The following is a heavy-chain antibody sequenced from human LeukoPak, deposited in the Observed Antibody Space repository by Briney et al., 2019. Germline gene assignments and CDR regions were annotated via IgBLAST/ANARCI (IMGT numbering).Heavy chain of an antibody. CDR2: IYYSGST. Sequence: SETLSLTCTVSGGSISSGDYYWSWIRHPPGKGLEWIGYIYYSGSTYYNPSLRSRVTISVDTSKLQFSLKLSSVTAADTAVYYCAYYDFWSGDPAFDIWGQGTMVTVSS. J-gene: IGHJ3*02. D-gene: IGHD3-3*01. V-gene: IGHV4-30-4*08. CDR1: GGSISSGDYY. CDR3: AYYDFWSGDPAFDI.